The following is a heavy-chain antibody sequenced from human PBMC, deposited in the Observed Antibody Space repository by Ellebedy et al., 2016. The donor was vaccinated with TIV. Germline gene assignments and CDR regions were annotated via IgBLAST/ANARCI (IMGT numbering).Heavy chain of an antibody. J-gene: IGHJ5*02. V-gene: IGHV4-34*01. D-gene: IGHD2-21*02. CDR3: ARMRGGDTNWFDP. CDR1: GGSFSGYY. CDR2: INHSGST. Sequence: MPSETLSLTCAVYGGSFSGYYWSWIRQPPGKGLEWIGEINHSGSTNYNPSLKSRVTISVDTSKNQFSLKLSSVTAADTAVYYCARMRGGDTNWFDPWGQGTLVTVSS.